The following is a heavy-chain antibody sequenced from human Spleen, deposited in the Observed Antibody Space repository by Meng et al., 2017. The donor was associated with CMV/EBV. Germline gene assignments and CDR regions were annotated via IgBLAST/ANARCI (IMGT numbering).Heavy chain of an antibody. J-gene: IGHJ4*02. D-gene: IGHD1-26*01. CDR3: ARDLWGSRYYFDY. Sequence: QGHLEEAGPGLVTPSQTLSLTCTIFGGSISSGDYYWSWIRQPPGKCLEWIGYIYYSGSTYYTPSLKSRVTISVDTSKNPFSLKLSSVTAADTAVYYCARDLWGSRYYFDYWGQGTLVTVSS. V-gene: IGHV4-30-4*08. CDR1: GGSISSGDYY. CDR2: IYYSGST.